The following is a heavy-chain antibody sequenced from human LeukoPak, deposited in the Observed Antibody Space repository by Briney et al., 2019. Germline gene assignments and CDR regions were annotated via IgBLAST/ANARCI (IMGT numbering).Heavy chain of an antibody. Sequence: GESLKISCKGSGYTFTTYWIGWVSQMPGKGLEWMGFIYPGDSDTRYSPSFQGQVTISADKSISTAYLQWSSLKASDTAMYYCARRYSGYYFYYGMDVWGQGTTVIVSS. V-gene: IGHV5-51*01. CDR2: IYPGDSDT. CDR3: ARRYSGYYFYYGMDV. J-gene: IGHJ6*02. D-gene: IGHD5-12*01. CDR1: GYTFTTYW.